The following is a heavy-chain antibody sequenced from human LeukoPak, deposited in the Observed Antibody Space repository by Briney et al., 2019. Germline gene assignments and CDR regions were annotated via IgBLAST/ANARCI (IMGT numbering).Heavy chain of an antibody. CDR1: GFTFSSYA. CDR2: ISYDGSNK. Sequence: GGSLRLSCAASGFTFSSYAMHWVRQAPGKGLEWVAVISYDGSNKYYADSGKGRFTISRDNSKNTLYLQMNSLRAEDTTVYYCARDEAGVATACTYYGMDVWGEGTTVTVSS. D-gene: IGHD5-12*01. V-gene: IGHV3-30*04. CDR3: ARDEAGVATACTYYGMDV. J-gene: IGHJ6*04.